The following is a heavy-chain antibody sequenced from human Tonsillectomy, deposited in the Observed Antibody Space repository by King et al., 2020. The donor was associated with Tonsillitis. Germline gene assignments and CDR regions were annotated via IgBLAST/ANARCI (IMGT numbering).Heavy chain of an antibody. CDR2: IIPIFGTA. Sequence: QLVQSGAEVKKPGSSVKVSCKASGGTFSSYAISWVRQAPGQRLEWMGGIIPIFGTANYAQKVQGRVTITSDKSTSTAYMELSSLRSEDTAVYYCARNYYSNYDSYYFDYWGQGTLVTVSS. J-gene: IGHJ4*02. D-gene: IGHD4-11*01. V-gene: IGHV1-69*06. CDR1: GGTFSSYA. CDR3: ARNYYSNYDSYYFDY.